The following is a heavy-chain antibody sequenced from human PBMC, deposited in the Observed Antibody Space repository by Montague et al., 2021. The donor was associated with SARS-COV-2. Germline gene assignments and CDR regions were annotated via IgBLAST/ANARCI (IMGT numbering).Heavy chain of an antibody. Sequence: SLRLSCAASGFTFSRYCMSWVRQTAGKGLEWVADIWEDGSETYYVDSVKGRFTISRDNSEKSLYLQMNSLRPEDTAVYYCVSWGSRSIWGRGSLVTVSP. CDR3: VSWGSRSI. CDR1: GFTFSRYC. V-gene: IGHV3-7*01. D-gene: IGHD3-10*01. J-gene: IGHJ1*01. CDR2: IWEDGSET.